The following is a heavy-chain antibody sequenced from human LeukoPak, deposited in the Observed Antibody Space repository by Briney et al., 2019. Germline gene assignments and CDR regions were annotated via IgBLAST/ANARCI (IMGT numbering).Heavy chain of an antibody. CDR3: AREWIQLWLEKVRYFDY. J-gene: IGHJ4*02. Sequence: GASVKVSCKASGGTFSSYAISWVRQAPGQGLEWMGRIIPIFGTANYAQKFQGRVTITTDESTSTAYMELSSLRSEDTAVYYCAREWIQLWLEKVRYFDYWGQGTLVTVSS. CDR2: IIPIFGTA. CDR1: GGTFSSYA. V-gene: IGHV1-69*05. D-gene: IGHD5-18*01.